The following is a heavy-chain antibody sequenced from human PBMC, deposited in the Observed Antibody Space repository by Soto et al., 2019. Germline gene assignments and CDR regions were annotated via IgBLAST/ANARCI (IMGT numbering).Heavy chain of an antibody. J-gene: IGHJ2*01. CDR2: IYYSGST. CDR3: ARGHIVVVTAITNWYFDL. V-gene: IGHV4-31*03. Sequence: QVQLQESGPGLVKPSQTLSLTCTVSGGSISSGGYYWSWIRQHPGKGLEWIGYIYYSGSTYYNPSLKSRVTISVDTSKNQFSLKLSSVTAAATAVYYCARGHIVVVTAITNWYFDLWGRGTLVTVSS. CDR1: GGSISSGGYY. D-gene: IGHD2-21*02.